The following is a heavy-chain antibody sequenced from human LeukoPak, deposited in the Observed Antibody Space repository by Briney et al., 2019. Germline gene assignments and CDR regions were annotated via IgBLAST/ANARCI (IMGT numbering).Heavy chain of an antibody. J-gene: IGHJ5*02. CDR2: INPNSGGT. CDR3: ARVGVVVATNWFYP. D-gene: IGHD2-15*01. CDR1: GYTFTGYY. V-gene: IGHV1-2*02. Sequence: ASVKVSCKASGYTFTGYYMHWVRQAPGQGLEWMGWINPNSGGTNYAQKFQGRVTMTRDTSISTAYMELSRLRSDDTAVYYCARVGVVVATNWFYPWWGRTLVTVPS.